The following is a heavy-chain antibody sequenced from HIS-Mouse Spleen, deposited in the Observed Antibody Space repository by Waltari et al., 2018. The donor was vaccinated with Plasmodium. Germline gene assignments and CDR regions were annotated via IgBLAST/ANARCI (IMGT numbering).Heavy chain of an antibody. D-gene: IGHD6-19*01. J-gene: IGHJ3*02. Sequence: QVQLVQSGTDMKKPGASVKVSCKASAFTFTSDGINWVRQAPGQGLEWMGWISAYNGNTNYAQKLQGRVTMTTDTSTSTAYMQLRSLRSDDTAVYYCARGSAGDAFDIWGQGTMVTVSS. V-gene: IGHV1-18*01. CDR2: ISAYNGNT. CDR3: ARGSAGDAFDI. CDR1: AFTFTSDG.